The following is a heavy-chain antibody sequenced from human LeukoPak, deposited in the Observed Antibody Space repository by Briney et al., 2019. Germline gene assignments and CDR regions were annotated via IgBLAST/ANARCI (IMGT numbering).Heavy chain of an antibody. Sequence: WASVKVSCKASGYTFTGYYMHWVRQAPGQGLEWMGWINPNSGGTNYAQKFQGRVTMTRDTSISTAYMELSRLRSDDTAVYYCARYDYGEGMPDYWGQGTLVTVSS. CDR1: GYTFTGYY. V-gene: IGHV1-2*02. CDR3: ARYDYGEGMPDY. D-gene: IGHD4-17*01. J-gene: IGHJ4*02. CDR2: INPNSGGT.